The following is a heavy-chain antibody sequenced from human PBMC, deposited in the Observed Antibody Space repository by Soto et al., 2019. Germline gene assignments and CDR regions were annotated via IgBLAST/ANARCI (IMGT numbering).Heavy chain of an antibody. J-gene: IGHJ3*02. CDR2: IYSGGST. D-gene: IGHD2-21*02. CDR3: ARDRLYCGGDCYLGAFDI. CDR1: GFTVSSNY. Sequence: EVQLVETGGGLIQPGGSLRLSCAASGFTVSSNYMSWVRQAPGKGLEWVSVIYSGGSTYYADSVKGRFTISRDNSKNTLYLQMNGLGAEDTAVYYCARDRLYCGGDCYLGAFDIWGQGTMVTVSS. V-gene: IGHV3-53*02.